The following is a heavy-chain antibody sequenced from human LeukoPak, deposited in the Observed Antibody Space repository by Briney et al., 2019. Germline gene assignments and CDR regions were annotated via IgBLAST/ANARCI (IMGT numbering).Heavy chain of an antibody. CDR3: AKNRESYWVPELDY. D-gene: IGHD1-26*01. V-gene: IGHV3-23*01. Sequence: GGSLRLSCAASGFTFSNYAKSCVRQAPGKGREWGSDISGSGDSTNYADSVKGRYTISRNNSKNTLYLQMNSLRVEDTAVYYCAKNRESYWVPELDYWGQGTLVTVSS. CDR2: ISGSGDST. CDR1: GFTFSNYA. J-gene: IGHJ4*02.